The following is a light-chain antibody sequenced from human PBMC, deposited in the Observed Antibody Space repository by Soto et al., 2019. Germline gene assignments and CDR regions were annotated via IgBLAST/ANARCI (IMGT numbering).Light chain of an antibody. J-gene: IGLJ1*01. CDR1: NIGSKS. CDR2: FDS. CDR3: QVWDSISDSLYV. Sequence: SYELTQPPSVSVAPGKTARITCELNNIGSKSVHWYQQKPGQAPVLVIYFDSDRPAGIPERFSGSNSGNTATLTISRVEAGDEADYYCQVWDSISDSLYVFGAGTKVTVL. V-gene: IGLV3-21*04.